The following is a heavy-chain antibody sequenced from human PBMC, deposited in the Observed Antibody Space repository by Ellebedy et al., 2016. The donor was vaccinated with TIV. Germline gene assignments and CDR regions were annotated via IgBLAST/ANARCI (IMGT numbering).Heavy chain of an antibody. D-gene: IGHD1-26*01. CDR2: ISGRGFST. Sequence: GESLKISCAASGFTFSNYDMNWVRQAPGKGLEWVSSISGRGFSTYYADSVKGRFTISRDNSKNTLYLQMNSLRAEDTAVYYCAKTRAYSGTYDAFDIWGQGTMVTVSS. J-gene: IGHJ3*02. V-gene: IGHV3-23*01. CDR1: GFTFSNYD. CDR3: AKTRAYSGTYDAFDI.